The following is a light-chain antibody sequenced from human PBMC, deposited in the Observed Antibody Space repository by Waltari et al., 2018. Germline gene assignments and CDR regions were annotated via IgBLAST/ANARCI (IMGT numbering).Light chain of an antibody. Sequence: EIVLTQSPGTLSLSPGERVTLSCRASQSVGRSLAWYQQRPGQAPRLLIYDAFTRATGVADRCSGSGSGTDCSLTISRLDPEDFAVYYCQMYVRLPVTFGQGTKVEIK. V-gene: IGKV3-20*01. J-gene: IGKJ1*01. CDR2: DAF. CDR1: QSVGRS. CDR3: QMYVRLPVT.